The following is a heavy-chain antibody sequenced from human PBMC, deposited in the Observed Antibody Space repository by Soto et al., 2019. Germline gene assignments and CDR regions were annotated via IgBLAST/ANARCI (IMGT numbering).Heavy chain of an antibody. D-gene: IGHD1-26*01. V-gene: IGHV3-30*18. J-gene: IGHJ5*02. Sequence: GGSLRLSCAASGFTFSSYGMHWVRQAPGKGLEWVAVISYDGSNKYYADSVKGRFTISRDNSKNTLYLQMNSLRAEDTAVYYCPKVPYRSGRFDPWGQGTLVTVSS. CDR2: ISYDGSNK. CDR1: GFTFSSYG. CDR3: PKVPYRSGRFDP.